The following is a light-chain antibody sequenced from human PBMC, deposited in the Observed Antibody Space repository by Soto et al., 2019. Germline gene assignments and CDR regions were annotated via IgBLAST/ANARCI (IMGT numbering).Light chain of an antibody. J-gene: IGLJ2*01. V-gene: IGLV1-40*01. CDR1: SSNIGAGYP. Sequence: QSVLTQSPSVSGAPGQRVTISCTGGSSNIGAGYPVHWYQQLPGTAPKLLIFANTNRPSGVPDRFSGSKSGTSASLAITGLQAEDGADYFCQSYDSRLSVIFGGGTKVTVL. CDR3: QSYDSRLSVI. CDR2: ANT.